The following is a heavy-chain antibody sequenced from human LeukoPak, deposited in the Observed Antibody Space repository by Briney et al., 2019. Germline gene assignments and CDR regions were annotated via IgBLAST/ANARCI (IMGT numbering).Heavy chain of an antibody. CDR3: ARVPPYSSSTSCYEPYFDY. V-gene: IGHV4-59*01. CDR1: GGSLSSYY. D-gene: IGHD2-2*01. Sequence: SETLSLTCTVSGGSLSSYYGSWIRQPPGKGLEWIGYIYYSGSTNYNPSLKSRVTISVDTSKNQFSLKLSSVTAADTAVYYCARVPPYSSSTSCYEPYFDYWGQGTLVTVSS. CDR2: IYYSGST. J-gene: IGHJ4*02.